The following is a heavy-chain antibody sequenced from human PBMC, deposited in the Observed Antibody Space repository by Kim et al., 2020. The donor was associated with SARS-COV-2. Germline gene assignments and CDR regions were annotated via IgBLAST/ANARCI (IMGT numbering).Heavy chain of an antibody. Sequence: NYNPSLKSRVTISVDTSKNQFSLKLSSVTAADTAVYYCARVAARQAPIDYWGQGTLVTVSS. CDR3: ARVAARQAPIDY. J-gene: IGHJ4*02. V-gene: IGHV4-59*01. D-gene: IGHD6-6*01.